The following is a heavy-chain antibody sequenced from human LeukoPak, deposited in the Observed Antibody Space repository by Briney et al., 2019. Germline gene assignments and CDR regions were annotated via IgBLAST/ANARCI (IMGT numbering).Heavy chain of an antibody. CDR3: AKDILYYGEVDY. J-gene: IGHJ4*02. CDR1: GFTFSNYA. D-gene: IGHD4-17*01. Sequence: GGSLRLSCAASGFTFSNYAMSWVRQAPGKGLEWVSTISDCSGGSTYYADSVKGRFTFSRDDSKNTLYLQMNSLRAEDTAVYYCAKDILYYGEVDYWGQGTLVTVSS. CDR2: ISDCSGGST. V-gene: IGHV3-23*01.